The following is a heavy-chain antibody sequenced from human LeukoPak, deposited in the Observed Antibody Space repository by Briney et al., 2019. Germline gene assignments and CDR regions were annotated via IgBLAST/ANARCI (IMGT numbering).Heavy chain of an antibody. J-gene: IGHJ4*02. CDR2: IYYGSVFYSVST. CDR1: DGSISSSSYY. CDR3: ARHFGYDDTSDYQGVPDH. V-gene: IGHV4-39*01. Sequence: SETLSLTCTVSDGSISSSSYYWGWIRQPPGKGLEWIGSIYYGSVFYSVSTYYNPSLKSRVTMSGDTSKTQFSLKLTSVTAADTAVYYCARHFGYDDTSDYQGVPDHWGQGSLVTVSS. D-gene: IGHD3-22*01.